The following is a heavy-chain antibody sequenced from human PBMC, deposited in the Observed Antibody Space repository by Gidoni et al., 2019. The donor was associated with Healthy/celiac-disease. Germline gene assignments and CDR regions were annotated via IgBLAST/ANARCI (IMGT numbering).Heavy chain of an antibody. D-gene: IGHD6-19*01. J-gene: IGHJ4*02. V-gene: IGHV3-9*01. CDR2: ISWNSGSI. Sequence: AASGFTFDDYAMHWVRQAPGKGLEWVSGISWNSGSIGYADSVKGRFTISRDNAKNSLYLQMNSLRAEDTALYYCAKVQYSSGWDPFDYWGQGTLVTVSS. CDR3: AKVQYSSGWDPFDY. CDR1: GFTFDDYA.